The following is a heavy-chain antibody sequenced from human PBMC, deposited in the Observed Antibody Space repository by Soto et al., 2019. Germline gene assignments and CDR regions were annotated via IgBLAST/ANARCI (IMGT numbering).Heavy chain of an antibody. V-gene: IGHV3-23*01. CDR2: ISGDSDKT. J-gene: IGHJ4*02. CDR1: GLTFSTYA. CDR3: AAGITGTARLPFY. Sequence: PGGSLRLSCAASGLTFSTYALTRVRQAPGKGLEWVSLISGDSDKTFYADSVKGRFTISRDNSKNSVSLQMNRLRAEDTAVYYCAAGITGTARLPFYWGQGTLVTVSS. D-gene: IGHD1-20*01.